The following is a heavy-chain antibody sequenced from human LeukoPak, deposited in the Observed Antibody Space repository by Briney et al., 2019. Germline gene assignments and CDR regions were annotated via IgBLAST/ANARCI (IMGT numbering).Heavy chain of an antibody. CDR3: AREGQWHLLDH. J-gene: IGHJ4*02. Sequence: QPGGSLRLSCAASGFTFSSYEMNWVRQAPGRGVEEVSYISNSGSTIYYADSVKGRFTISRDNEKNSLYLQMNSLRAEDTAGYYWAREGQWHLLDHWAQGTLVTVSS. V-gene: IGHV3-48*03. D-gene: IGHD6-19*01. CDR1: GFTFSSYE. CDR2: ISNSGSTI.